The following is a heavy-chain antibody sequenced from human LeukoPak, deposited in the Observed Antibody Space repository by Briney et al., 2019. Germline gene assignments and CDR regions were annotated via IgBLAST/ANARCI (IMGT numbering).Heavy chain of an antibody. CDR3: AALMGQDRNYEDY. J-gene: IGHJ4*02. CDR2: IVAGSGNT. CDR1: GFTFTSSA. Sequence: SVKVSCKASGFTFTSSAMQWVRQARGQRLEWIGWIVAGSGNTNYAQRFQERVTITRDMSTSTAYMELSSLRSEDTAVYYCAALMGQDRNYEDYWGQGTLVTVSS. D-gene: IGHD1-14*01. V-gene: IGHV1-58*02.